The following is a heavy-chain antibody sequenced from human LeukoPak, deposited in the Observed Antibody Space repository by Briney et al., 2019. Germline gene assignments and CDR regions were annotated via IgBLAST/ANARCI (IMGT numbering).Heavy chain of an antibody. Sequence: PSETLSLTCTVSGGSISSHYWSWIRQPPGKGLEWIGYIYYSGSTNYNPSLKSRVTISVDTSKNQFSLKLSSVTAADTAVYYCARDKGAYDFWSGYYTGTDYYYYMDVWGKGTTVTVSS. D-gene: IGHD3-3*01. CDR1: GGSISSHY. J-gene: IGHJ6*03. V-gene: IGHV4-59*11. CDR3: ARDKGAYDFWSGYYTGTDYYYYMDV. CDR2: IYYSGST.